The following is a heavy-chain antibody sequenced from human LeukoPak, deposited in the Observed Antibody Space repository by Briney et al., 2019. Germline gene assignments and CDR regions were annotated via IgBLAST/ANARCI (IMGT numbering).Heavy chain of an antibody. Sequence: ASVKVSCKVSGYTLTELSMHWVRQAPGKGLGRMGGFDPEDGETIYAQKFQGRVTMTTDTSTSTAYMELRSLRSDDTAVYYCARETEVVVATMGYWGQGTLVTVSS. CDR1: GYTLTELS. V-gene: IGHV1-24*01. CDR3: ARETEVVVATMGY. CDR2: FDPEDGET. J-gene: IGHJ4*02. D-gene: IGHD2-15*01.